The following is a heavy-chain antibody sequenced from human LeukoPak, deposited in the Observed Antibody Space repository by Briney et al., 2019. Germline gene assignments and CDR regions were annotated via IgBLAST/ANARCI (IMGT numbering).Heavy chain of an antibody. CDR3: AKDMLGYYYGSGSYYNWYYYYGMDV. CDR1: GFTFDDYA. J-gene: IGHJ6*02. D-gene: IGHD3-10*01. CDR2: ISWNSGSI. V-gene: IGHV3-9*01. Sequence: GGSLRLSCAASGFTFDDYAMHWVRQAPGKGLEWVSGISWNSGSIGYAGSVKGRFTISRDNAKNSLYLQMNSLRAEDTALYYCAKDMLGYYYGSGSYYNWYYYYGMDVWGQGTTVTVSS.